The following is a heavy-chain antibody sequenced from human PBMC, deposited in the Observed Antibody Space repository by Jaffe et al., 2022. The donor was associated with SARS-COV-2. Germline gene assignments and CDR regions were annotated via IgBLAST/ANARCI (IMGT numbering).Heavy chain of an antibody. D-gene: IGHD2-2*01. CDR2: INHSGST. V-gene: IGHV4-34*01. CDR1: GGSFSGYY. Sequence: QVQLQQWGAGLLKPSETLSLTCAVYGGSFSGYYWSWIRQPPGKGLEWIGEINHSGSTNYNPSLKSRVTISVDTSKNQFSLKLSSVTAADTAVYYCARIERRVRYCSSTSCYALDYWGQGTLVTVSS. J-gene: IGHJ4*02. CDR3: ARIERRVRYCSSTSCYALDY.